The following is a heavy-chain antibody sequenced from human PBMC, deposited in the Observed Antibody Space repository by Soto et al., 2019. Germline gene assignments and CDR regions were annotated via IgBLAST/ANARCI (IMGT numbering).Heavy chain of an antibody. J-gene: IGHJ6*02. CDR1: GYTFTSYY. CDR3: ARSPRFPLAGYYYGMDV. CDR2: INPSGGST. D-gene: IGHD3-3*01. Sequence: ASVKVSCKASGYTFTSYYMHWVRQAPGQGLEWMGIINPSGGSTSYAQKFQGRVTMTRDTSISTAYMELSRLRSDDTAVYYCARSPRFPLAGYYYGMDVWGQGTTVTVSS. V-gene: IGHV1-46*01.